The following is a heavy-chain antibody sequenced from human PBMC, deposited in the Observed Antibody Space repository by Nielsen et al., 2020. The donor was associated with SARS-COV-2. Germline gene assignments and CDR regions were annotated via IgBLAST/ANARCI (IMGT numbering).Heavy chain of an antibody. J-gene: IGHJ6*02. D-gene: IGHD6-13*01. V-gene: IGHV3-23*01. CDR1: GFTFNIYA. CDR3: AKVTAAGTGYYYYYYGMDV. CDR2: VSASGGST. Sequence: GESLKISCAASGFTFNIYAMAWVRRAPGRGLQWVTGVSASGGSTYYTDSVKGRFSISRDNSKNTLYLQMNSLRAEDTAVYYCAKVTAAGTGYYYYYYGMDVWGQGTTVTVSS.